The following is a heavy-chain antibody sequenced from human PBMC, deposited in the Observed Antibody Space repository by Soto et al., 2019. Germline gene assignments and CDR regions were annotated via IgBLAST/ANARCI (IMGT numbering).Heavy chain of an antibody. CDR3: ARESKSSQRLPTRYIDF. D-gene: IGHD6-25*01. CDR2: ISGGGDNI. V-gene: IGHV3-48*02. J-gene: IGHJ4*02. CDR1: KFTFSDSR. Sequence: GRSLRLSCAVSKFTFSDSRMNWVGQGPGKGLEWVSYISGGGDNICYADSVRGRFTISRDNAKNSLFLQMNRVREEDTAVYYCARESKSSQRLPTRYIDFWGQGTLVTVSS.